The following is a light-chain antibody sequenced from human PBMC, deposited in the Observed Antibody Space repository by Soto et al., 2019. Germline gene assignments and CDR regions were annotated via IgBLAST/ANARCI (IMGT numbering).Light chain of an antibody. CDR2: GAS. V-gene: IGKV3-15*01. CDR3: QQYNDWPPRT. CDR1: QSINSN. Sequence: EIVMTQSPATLSVSPGERATLSCRASQSINSNLAWYQQRPGQAPRLLICGASIRATTITSRFSGSGSGTEFTLTISSLQSEAFAVYYCQQYNDWPPRTCGQGTKVEIK. J-gene: IGKJ1*01.